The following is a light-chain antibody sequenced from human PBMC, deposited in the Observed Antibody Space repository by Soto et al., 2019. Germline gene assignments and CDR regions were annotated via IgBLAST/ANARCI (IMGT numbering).Light chain of an antibody. J-gene: IGKJ1*01. CDR3: QQYQNWPPWT. CDR1: QSVSSS. V-gene: IGKV3D-15*01. Sequence: EVVMTQSPTTLSVSLGERVTLSCRASQSVSSSLAWYQQKPGQAPRLLIYGASTRATGIPGRFSGSGSGTEFTLTISSVQSEDFAVYYCQQYQNWPPWTFGQGTKVEIK. CDR2: GAS.